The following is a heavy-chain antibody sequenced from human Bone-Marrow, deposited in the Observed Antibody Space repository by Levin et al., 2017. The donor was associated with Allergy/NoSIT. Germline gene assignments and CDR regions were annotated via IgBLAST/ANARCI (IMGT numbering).Heavy chain of an antibody. V-gene: IGHV1-69*06. CDR3: ARSYYDSNGYYY. D-gene: IGHD3-22*01. J-gene: IGHJ4*02. CDR1: GYSFTTKG. Sequence: SVKVSCKASGYSFTTKGISWVRQAPGQGLEWMGIIIPSSNTMNYAQKFRGRLTFTADKSTSTAYMELSSLTSDDTAVYYCARSYYDSNGYYYWGQGTLVTVSS. CDR2: IIPSSNTM.